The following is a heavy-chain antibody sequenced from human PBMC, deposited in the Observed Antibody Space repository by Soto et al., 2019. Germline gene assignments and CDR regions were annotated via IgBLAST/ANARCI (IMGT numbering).Heavy chain of an antibody. CDR1: GGTLG. Sequence: QVQLVQSGAEVKKPGSSVKVSCKASGGTLGFSWVRQAPGQGLEWMGGIIHEFGTTNYAAKFQGRVTIIADKSTNTAYMELRGLRSEDTAVYYCASDDCSSTSCLYGMDVWGQGTTVTVSS. J-gene: IGHJ6*02. V-gene: IGHV1-69*06. CDR2: IIHEFGTT. D-gene: IGHD2-2*01. CDR3: ASDDCSSTSCLYGMDV.